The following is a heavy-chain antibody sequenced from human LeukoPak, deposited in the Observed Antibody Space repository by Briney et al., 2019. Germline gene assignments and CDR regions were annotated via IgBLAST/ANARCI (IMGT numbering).Heavy chain of an antibody. D-gene: IGHD2-15*01. CDR2: ISYDGSNK. Sequence: GGSLRLSCAASGFSLSTNAMHWVRQAPGKGLEWVAVISYDGSNKYYADSVKGRFTISRDNSKNTLYLQMNSLRAEDTAVYYCARVSHEAAYVDYWGQGTLVTVSS. V-gene: IGHV3-30-3*01. CDR3: ARVSHEAAYVDY. J-gene: IGHJ4*02. CDR1: GFSLSTNA.